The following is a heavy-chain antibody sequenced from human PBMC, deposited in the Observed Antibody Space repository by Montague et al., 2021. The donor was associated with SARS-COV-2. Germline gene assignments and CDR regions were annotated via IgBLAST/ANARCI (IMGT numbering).Heavy chain of an antibody. CDR2: IKHTGFT. CDR3: ARGKDDITVVLVVTSSSSYFDS. CDR1: GGSFSGYF. J-gene: IGHJ4*02. D-gene: IGHD3-10*01. V-gene: IGHV4-34*01. Sequence: SETLSLTCAVYGGSFSGYFWTWVRQSPGKGLEWIGEIKHTGFTNYNPSLKSRVSLSMDTSKNQFSLRLTSMTAADTAVYYCARGKDDITVVLVVTSSSSYFDSWSRGTPVTFSS.